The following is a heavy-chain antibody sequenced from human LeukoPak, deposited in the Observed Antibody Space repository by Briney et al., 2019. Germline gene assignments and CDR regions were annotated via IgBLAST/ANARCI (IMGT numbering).Heavy chain of an antibody. Sequence: ASVKVSCKASGYTFTSYAMHWVRQAPGQRLEWMGWINAGNGNTKYSQKFQGRVTITRDTSASTAYMELSSLRSEDTAVYYCARGYSGWFGTLGYWGQGTLVIVSS. CDR2: INAGNGNT. CDR1: GYTFTSYA. J-gene: IGHJ4*02. CDR3: ARGYSGWFGTLGY. D-gene: IGHD1-26*01. V-gene: IGHV1-3*01.